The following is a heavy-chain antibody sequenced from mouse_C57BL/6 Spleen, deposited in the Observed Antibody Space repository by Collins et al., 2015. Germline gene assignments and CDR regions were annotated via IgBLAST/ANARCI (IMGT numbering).Heavy chain of an antibody. CDR2: INPNNGGT. CDR3: ARKGYDGYYVWFAY. Sequence: EVLLQQSGPELVKPGASVKIPCKASGYTFTDYNMDWVKQSHGKSLEWIGDINPNNGGTIYNQKFKGKATLTVDKSSSTAYMELRSLTSEDTAVYYCARKGYDGYYVWFAYWGQGTLVTVSA. D-gene: IGHD2-3*01. CDR1: GYTFTDYN. V-gene: IGHV1-18*01. J-gene: IGHJ3*01.